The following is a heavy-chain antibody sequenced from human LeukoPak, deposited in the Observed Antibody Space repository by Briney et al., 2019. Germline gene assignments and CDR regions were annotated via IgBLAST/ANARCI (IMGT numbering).Heavy chain of an antibody. D-gene: IGHD2-2*01. CDR3: TRGRGYCSSTSCHPLFDY. CDR2: INPSGGST. J-gene: IGHJ4*02. V-gene: IGHV1-46*01. CDR1: GYTFTSYY. Sequence: ASVKVSCKASGYTFTSYYMHWVRQAPGQGLEWMGIINPSGGSTSCAQKFQGRVTMTRDMSTSTVYMELSSLRSEDTAVYYCTRGRGYCSSTSCHPLFDYWGQGTLVTVSS.